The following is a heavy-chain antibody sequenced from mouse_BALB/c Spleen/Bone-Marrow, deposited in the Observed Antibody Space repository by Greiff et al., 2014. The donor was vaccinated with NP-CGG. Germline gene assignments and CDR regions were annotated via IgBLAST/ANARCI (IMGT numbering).Heavy chain of an antibody. V-gene: IGHV1-14*01. CDR1: GYTFTSYV. J-gene: IGHJ1*01. CDR2: TNPYTDGA. Sequence: VQLKQSGPELVKPGASVKMSCKASGYTFTSYVIHWVKQKPGQGLEWIGYTNPYTDGAKYNEKFKGKATLTSDKSSSTAYMKLSSLTSEDSAVYYCARSVWYFDVWGAGTTVTVSS. CDR3: ARSVWYFDV.